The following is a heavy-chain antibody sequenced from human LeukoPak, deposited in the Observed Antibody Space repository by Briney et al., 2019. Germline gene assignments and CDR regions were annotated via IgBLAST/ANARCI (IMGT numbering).Heavy chain of an antibody. CDR1: GFAFSTFP. CDR2: VSGSGGHT. Sequence: GGSLRLSCVASGFAFSTFPMSWVRRAPGKGLEWVSAVSGSGGHTFYLDSAKGRVTISRDNSKKTLYLQPNSPRVDDTAVDYCAKGGASVPDATHGDVVTTTLDGFDLWGQGTKGTVSS. V-gene: IGHV3-23*01. CDR3: AKGGASVPDATHGDVVTTTLDGFDL. J-gene: IGHJ3*01. D-gene: IGHD4-17*01.